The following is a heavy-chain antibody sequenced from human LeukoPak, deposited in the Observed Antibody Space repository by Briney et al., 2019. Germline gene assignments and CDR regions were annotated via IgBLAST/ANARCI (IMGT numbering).Heavy chain of an antibody. J-gene: IGHJ6*04. Sequence: PGRSLRLSCAASGFIFSAYAMHWVRQAPGKGLEWVAIMSYDGSEKYYADSVKGRFTISRDNAKNSLYLQMNSLRAEDTAVYYCAELGITMIGGVWGKGTTVTISS. CDR2: MSYDGSEK. V-gene: IGHV3-30*04. CDR3: AELGITMIGGV. D-gene: IGHD3-10*02. CDR1: GFIFSAYA.